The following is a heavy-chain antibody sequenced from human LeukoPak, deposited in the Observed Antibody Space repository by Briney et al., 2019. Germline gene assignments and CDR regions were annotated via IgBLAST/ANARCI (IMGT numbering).Heavy chain of an antibody. V-gene: IGHV4-38-2*01. CDR2: IYHSGST. CDR3: ARGPGDFWSGYYYAFDI. Sequence: SETLSLTCAVSGYSISSGYYWGWIRQPPGKGLEWIGSIYHSGSTYYNPSLKSRVTISVDTSKNQFSLKLSSVTAADTAVYYCARGPGDFWSGYYYAFDIWGQGTMVTVSS. J-gene: IGHJ3*02. D-gene: IGHD3-3*01. CDR1: GYSISSGYY.